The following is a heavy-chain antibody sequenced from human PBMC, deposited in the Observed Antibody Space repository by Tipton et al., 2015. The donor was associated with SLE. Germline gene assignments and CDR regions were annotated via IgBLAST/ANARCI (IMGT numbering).Heavy chain of an antibody. Sequence: QVQLVQSGAEVKKPGASVKVSCKASGYTFTGYYMHWVRQAPGQGLEWMGWINPNSGGTNYAQKFQGRVTMTRDTSISTAYMELSRLRSDDTAVYYCARGAPTYYYDSSAHTRDYWGQGTLVTVSS. V-gene: IGHV1-2*02. D-gene: IGHD3-22*01. CDR3: ARGAPTYYYDSSAHTRDY. CDR2: INPNSGGT. J-gene: IGHJ4*02. CDR1: GYTFTGYY.